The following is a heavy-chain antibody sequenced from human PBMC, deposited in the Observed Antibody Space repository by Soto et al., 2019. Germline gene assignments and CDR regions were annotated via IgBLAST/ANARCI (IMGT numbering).Heavy chain of an antibody. J-gene: IGHJ4*02. CDR1: GYTFTSYG. CDR2: ISAHNGNT. D-gene: IGHD1-1*01. Sequence: QVHLVQSGDEVKKPGASVKVSCKGSGYTFTSYGITWVRQAPGQGLEWMGWISAHNGNTDYAQKLQGRVTVTRDTSTSTAYIELRSRRSDDTAVYYCARGRYGDYWGQGAPGHRLL. V-gene: IGHV1-18*01. CDR3: ARGRYGDY.